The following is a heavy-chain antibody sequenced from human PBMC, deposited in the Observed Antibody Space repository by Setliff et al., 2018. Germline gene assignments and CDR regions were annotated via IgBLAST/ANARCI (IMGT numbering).Heavy chain of an antibody. J-gene: IGHJ3*01. CDR3: AREVGTSTSSDAFDV. CDR2: IYHSGSA. CDR1: GDSISSGDYF. D-gene: IGHD1-26*01. Sequence: SETLSLTCTVPGDSISSGDYFWSWIRQPPGKGLEWIAYIYHSGSAYYNPSLKSRVTTSVDTSKNQFSLHLTSVTAADTAVYYCAREVGTSTSSDAFDVWGQGMMVTVSS. V-gene: IGHV4-30-4*08.